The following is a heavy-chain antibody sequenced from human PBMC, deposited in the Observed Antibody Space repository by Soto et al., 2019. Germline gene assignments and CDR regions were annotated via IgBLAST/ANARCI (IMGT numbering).Heavy chain of an antibody. J-gene: IGHJ6*02. V-gene: IGHV3-13*01. CDR3: ARVRYYDSSGYYRVMDV. CDR1: GFTFSSYD. D-gene: IGHD3-22*01. Sequence: EVQLVESGGGLVQPGGSLRLSCAASGFTFSSYDMHWVRQVTGKGLEWVSAIGTAGDTYYPGSVKGRFTISRENAKNSLYLQMNSPRAEDTAVYYCARVRYYDSSGYYRVMDVWGQGTTVTVSS. CDR2: IGTAGDT.